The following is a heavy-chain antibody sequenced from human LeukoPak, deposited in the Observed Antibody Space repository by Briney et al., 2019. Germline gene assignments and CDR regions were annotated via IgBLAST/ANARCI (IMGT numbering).Heavy chain of an antibody. CDR1: GYTFTDYY. CDR3: MGGLWGTYPDY. V-gene: IGHV1-2*02. D-gene: IGHD3-16*01. CDR2: ISPNSGGT. Sequence: GASVKVSCRASGYTFTDYYIHWVRQAPGQGLEWMGWISPNSGGTNYEQKFQGRVTITRDTSISTAYMELSRLTSDDTAVYYCMGGLWGTYPDYWGQGTLVTVSS. J-gene: IGHJ4*02.